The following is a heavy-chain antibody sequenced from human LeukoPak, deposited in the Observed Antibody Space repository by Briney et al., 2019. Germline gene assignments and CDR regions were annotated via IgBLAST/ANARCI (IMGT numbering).Heavy chain of an antibody. D-gene: IGHD3-3*01. V-gene: IGHV3-21*01. CDR1: GFTFSSDT. Sequence: GGSLRLSCAASGFTFSSDTLNWVRQAPGKGLEWVSSITIRGTYIYYADSVKGRFTISRDDAKNSLYLQMNSLRAEDTAVYYCARPASDYDFWSGFYPDYYYYYMDVWGKGTTVTVSS. J-gene: IGHJ6*03. CDR3: ARPASDYDFWSGFYPDYYYYYMDV. CDR2: ITIRGTYI.